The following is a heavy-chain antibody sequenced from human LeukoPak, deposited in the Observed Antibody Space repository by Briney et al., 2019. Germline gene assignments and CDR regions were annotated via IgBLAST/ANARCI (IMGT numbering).Heavy chain of an antibody. Sequence: EASVKVSCKASGYTFTSYYMHWVRQAPGQGLEWMGIINPSGGSTSYAQKFQGRVTMTRDMSTSTVYMELSSLRSEDTAVYYCARDTVVVPAAEIGDYWGQGTLVTVSS. CDR2: INPSGGST. D-gene: IGHD2-2*01. CDR3: ARDTVVVPAAEIGDY. J-gene: IGHJ4*02. V-gene: IGHV1-46*01. CDR1: GYTFTSYY.